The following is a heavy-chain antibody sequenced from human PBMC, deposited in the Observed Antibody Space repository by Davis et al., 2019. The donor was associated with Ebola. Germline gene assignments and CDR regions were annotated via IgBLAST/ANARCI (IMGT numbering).Heavy chain of an antibody. CDR3: AIEGLRPPPYCYGMDV. V-gene: IGHV1-18*01. D-gene: IGHD5-12*01. Sequence: ASVKVSCKASAYTFNRHAISWVRQAPGPGLDWLAWISAYNGHTNYAQKVQGRVTITTDTFTSTAYMDLRSLRSDETAVYYCAIEGLRPPPYCYGMDVWGQGTTVTVSS. J-gene: IGHJ6*02. CDR2: ISAYNGHT. CDR1: AYTFNRHA.